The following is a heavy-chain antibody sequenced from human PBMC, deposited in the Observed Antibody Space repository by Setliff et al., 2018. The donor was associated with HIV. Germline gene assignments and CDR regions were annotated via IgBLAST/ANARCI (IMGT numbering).Heavy chain of an antibody. Sequence: SETLSLTCSVSGGSIEFSSYYWGWIRQPPGKGLEWIGSVYYSGSTYQNPSLKSRVTISVDTSKNQYSLKLSSVTAADTAVYYCARGPAGRLVFLSYWGQGTLVTVSS. V-gene: IGHV4-39*01. J-gene: IGHJ4*02. CDR3: ARGPAGRLVFLSY. CDR2: VYYSGST. CDR1: GGSIEFSSYY. D-gene: IGHD6-6*01.